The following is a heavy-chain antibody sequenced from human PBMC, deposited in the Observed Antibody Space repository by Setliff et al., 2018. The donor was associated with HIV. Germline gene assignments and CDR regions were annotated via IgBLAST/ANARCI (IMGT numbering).Heavy chain of an antibody. CDR1: GGTFSIFS. D-gene: IGHD2-21*01. CDR2: IIPVFGPP. J-gene: IGHJ4*02. CDR3: ARSKRNTLWWFFEY. Sequence: SVKVSCKTSGGTFSIFSITWVRQAPGQGLEWMGGIIPVFGPPNYAQRFQRRLTITADESTNTAYMELSSLRAEDTAVYYCARSKRNTLWWFFEYWGQGTQVTVSS. V-gene: IGHV1-69*13.